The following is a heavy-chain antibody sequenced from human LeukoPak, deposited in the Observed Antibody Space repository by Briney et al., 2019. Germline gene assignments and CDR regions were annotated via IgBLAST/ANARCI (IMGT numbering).Heavy chain of an antibody. CDR3: ARDRCSGGSCYYYYYGMDV. J-gene: IGHJ6*02. CDR2: INAGNGNT. V-gene: IGHV1-3*01. CDR1: GYTFTSYA. D-gene: IGHD2-15*01. Sequence: GASVKVSCKASGYTFTSYAMHWVRQAPGQRLEWMGWINAGNGNTKYSQKFQGRVTITRDTSASTAYMELSSLRSEDTAVYYRARDRCSGGSCYYYYYGMDVWGQGTTVTVSS.